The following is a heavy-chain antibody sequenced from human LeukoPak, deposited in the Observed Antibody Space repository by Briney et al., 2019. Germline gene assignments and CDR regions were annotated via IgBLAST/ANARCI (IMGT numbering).Heavy chain of an antibody. D-gene: IGHD4-17*01. CDR2: INPNSGGT. CDR3: ARGASGVYTVTTSWFDP. J-gene: IGHJ5*02. Sequence: ASVKVSCKASGYTFTAYYMHWVRQAPGQGLEWMGWINPNSGGTNYAQKFQGRVTMTRDTSISTAYMELSRLGSDDTAVYYCARGASGVYTVTTSWFDPWGQGTLVTVSS. CDR1: GYTFTAYY. V-gene: IGHV1-2*02.